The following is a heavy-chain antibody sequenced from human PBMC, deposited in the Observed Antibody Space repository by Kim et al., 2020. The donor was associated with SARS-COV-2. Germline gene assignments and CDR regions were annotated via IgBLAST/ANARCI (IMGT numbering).Heavy chain of an antibody. Sequence: RYSPSLKSRLTITKDTSKNQVVLTMTNIDPVDTATYYCAHSPAATPIFDYWGQGTLVTVSS. CDR3: AHSPAATPIFDY. V-gene: IGHV2-5*01. J-gene: IGHJ4*02. D-gene: IGHD2-2*02.